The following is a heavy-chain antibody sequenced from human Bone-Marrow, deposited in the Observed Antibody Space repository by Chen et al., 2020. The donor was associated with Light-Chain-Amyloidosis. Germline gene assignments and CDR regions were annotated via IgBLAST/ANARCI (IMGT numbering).Heavy chain of an antibody. CDR2: IYYSGST. Sequence: QVQLQESGPGLVKPSQTLSLTCTVPGGSISRGGYYWSWIRQHPGKGLEWIGYIYYSGSTYYNPSLKSRVTISVDTSKNQFSLKLSSVTAADTAVYYCARGRDYYDSSGYSYYFDYWGQGTLVTVSS. CDR1: GGSISRGGYY. CDR3: ARGRDYYDSSGYSYYFDY. J-gene: IGHJ4*02. V-gene: IGHV4-31*03. D-gene: IGHD3-22*01.